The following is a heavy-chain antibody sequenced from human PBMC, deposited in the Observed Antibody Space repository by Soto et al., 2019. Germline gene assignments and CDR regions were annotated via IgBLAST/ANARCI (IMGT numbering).Heavy chain of an antibody. CDR1: GYTFTSYG. CDR3: ARDRRPARYCTNGVCPFQH. Sequence: ASVKVSCKASGYTFTSYGISWVRQAPGQGLEWMGWISAYNGNTNYAQKLQGRVTMTTDTSTSTAYMELRSLRSDDTAVYYCARDRRPARYCTNGVCPFQHWGQGTLVTVSS. CDR2: ISAYNGNT. D-gene: IGHD2-8*01. V-gene: IGHV1-18*01. J-gene: IGHJ1*01.